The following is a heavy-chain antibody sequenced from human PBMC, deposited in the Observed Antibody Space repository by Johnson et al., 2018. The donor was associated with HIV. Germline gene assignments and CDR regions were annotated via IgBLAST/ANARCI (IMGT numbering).Heavy chain of an antibody. CDR2: ISSSGSTI. D-gene: IGHD3-10*01. CDR1: GFTFSDYF. CDR3: ARETMVQGGPHDAFDI. V-gene: IGHV3-11*04. J-gene: IGHJ3*02. Sequence: VQLVESGGGLVQPGGSLRLSCAASGFTFSDYFMTWIRQAPGKGLEWVSYISSSGSTIYSADYVKGRFTISRDHAKNSLYLQMNSLRAEDTAVYYCARETMVQGGPHDAFDIWVQGTMVTVSS.